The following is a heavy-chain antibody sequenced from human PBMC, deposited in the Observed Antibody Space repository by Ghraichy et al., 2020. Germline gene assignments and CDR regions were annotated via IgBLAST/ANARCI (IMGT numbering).Heavy chain of an antibody. CDR3: TTDPYYDYVWGSYRRFDY. Sequence: GESLNISCAASGFTFSNAWMSWVRQAPGKGLEWVGRIKSKTDGGTTDYAAPVKGRFTISRDDSKNTLYLQMNSLKTEDTAVYYCTTDPYYDYVWGSYRRFDYWGQGTLVTVSS. D-gene: IGHD3-16*02. V-gene: IGHV3-15*01. CDR1: GFTFSNAW. CDR2: IKSKTDGGTT. J-gene: IGHJ4*02.